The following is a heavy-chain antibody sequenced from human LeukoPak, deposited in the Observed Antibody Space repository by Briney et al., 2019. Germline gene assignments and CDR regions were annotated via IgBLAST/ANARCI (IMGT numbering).Heavy chain of an antibody. CDR3: ARGPRFDP. J-gene: IGHJ5*02. V-gene: IGHV1-8*01. CDR2: VHPNSGDT. Sequence: ASGKVSCKTSGYTFTTYEINWVRQATGQGLEWMGWVHPNSGDTVYAQKFQGRVTMTRDTSISTTYMELSSRRSDDTAVYYCARGPRFDPWGQGTLVTVSS. CDR1: GYTFTTYE.